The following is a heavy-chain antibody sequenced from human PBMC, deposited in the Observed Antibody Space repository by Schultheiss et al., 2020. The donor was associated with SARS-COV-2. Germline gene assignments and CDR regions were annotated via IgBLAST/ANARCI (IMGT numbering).Heavy chain of an antibody. J-gene: IGHJ4*02. D-gene: IGHD3-22*01. Sequence: GGSLRLSCAASGFTFSSYGMHWVRQAPGKGLDWVSAISGNGDSTYYADSVKGRFTISRDNSENTLYLHMNSLRAEDTALYYCAKDLRSGYGTDYYDSTTLALDYWGQGTLVTVSS. V-gene: IGHV3-23*01. CDR3: AKDLRSGYGTDYYDSTTLALDY. CDR1: GFTFSSYG. CDR2: ISGNGDST.